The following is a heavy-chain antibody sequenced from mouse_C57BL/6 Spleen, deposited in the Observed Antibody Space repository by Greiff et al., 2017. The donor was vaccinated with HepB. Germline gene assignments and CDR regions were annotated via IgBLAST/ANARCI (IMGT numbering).Heavy chain of an antibody. CDR3: ARCPYGNYDY. J-gene: IGHJ2*01. Sequence: QVHVKQPGAELVKPGASVKLSCKASGYTFTSYWMQWVKQRPGQGLEWIGEIDPSDSYTNYNQKFKGKATLTVDTSSSTAYMQLSSLTSEDSAVYYCARCPYGNYDYWGQGTTLTVSS. V-gene: IGHV1-50*01. CDR2: IDPSDSYT. D-gene: IGHD2-1*01. CDR1: GYTFTSYW.